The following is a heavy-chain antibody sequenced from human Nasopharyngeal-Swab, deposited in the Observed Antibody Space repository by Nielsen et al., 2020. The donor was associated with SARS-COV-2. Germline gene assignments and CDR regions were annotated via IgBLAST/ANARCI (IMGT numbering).Heavy chain of an antibody. J-gene: IGHJ6*03. Sequence: SLKISCAASGFTFSSYWMSWVRQAPGKGLEWVANIKQDGSEKYYVDSVKGRFTISRDNAKNSLYLQMNSLRAEDTAVYYCARESGLRFFDYYYYYMDVWGKGTTVTVSS. CDR1: GFTFSSYW. D-gene: IGHD3-3*01. CDR3: ARESGLRFFDYYYYYMDV. V-gene: IGHV3-7*01. CDR2: IKQDGSEK.